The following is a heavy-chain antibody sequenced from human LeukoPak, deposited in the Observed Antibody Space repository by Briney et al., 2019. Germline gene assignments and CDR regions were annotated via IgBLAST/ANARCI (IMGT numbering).Heavy chain of an antibody. J-gene: IGHJ4*02. D-gene: IGHD6-19*01. CDR1: GGSISSYY. CDR2: IYYSGST. Sequence: SETLSLTCTVSGGSISSYYWSWIRQPPGKGLEWIGYIYYSGSTNYNPSLKSRVTISVDTSKNQFSLKLSSVTAADTAVYCCARGGYSSGWYYFDYWGQGTLVTVSS. V-gene: IGHV4-59*08. CDR3: ARGGYSSGWYYFDY.